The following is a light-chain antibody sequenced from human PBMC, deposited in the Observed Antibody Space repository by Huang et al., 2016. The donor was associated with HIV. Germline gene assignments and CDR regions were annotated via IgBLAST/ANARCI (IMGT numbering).Light chain of an antibody. CDR2: DAS. CDR3: QQRDS. J-gene: IGKJ5*01. CDR1: QSVGRN. V-gene: IGKV3-11*01. Sequence: EIELTQSPGTLSLSPGERATLSCRASQSVGRNVGWYQQKAGQTPRLVIYDASTRATGIPARFSGSGSGTDFTLTISSLEPEDVAVYYCQQRDSFGQGTRLDIK.